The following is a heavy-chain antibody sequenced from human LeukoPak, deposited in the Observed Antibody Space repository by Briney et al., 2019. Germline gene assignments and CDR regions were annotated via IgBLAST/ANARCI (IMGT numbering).Heavy chain of an antibody. J-gene: IGHJ4*02. Sequence: GRSLRLSCAASGFTFSSYAMHWVRQAPGKGLEWVAVISYDGSNKYYADSVKGRFTISRDNSKNTLYLQMNSLRAEDTAVYYCARDMRGYWGQGILVTVSS. CDR3: ARDMRGY. CDR2: ISYDGSNK. D-gene: IGHD3-16*01. CDR1: GFTFSSYA. V-gene: IGHV3-30-3*01.